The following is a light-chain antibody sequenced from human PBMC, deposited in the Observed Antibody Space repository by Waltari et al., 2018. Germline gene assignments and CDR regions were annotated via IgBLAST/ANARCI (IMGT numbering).Light chain of an antibody. CDR2: AAS. V-gene: IGKV1-39*01. Sequence: DIQMTQSPSSLSVSLGDRVTIPCRARQSIATYVNWYQQKQGKAPELLIYAASSLQSGGPARFSCSGSGTDFTLTISSLKREEFATYFCQQSYTPPWTFAQGSKVEIK. CDR1: QSIATY. J-gene: IGKJ1*01. CDR3: QQSYTPPWT.